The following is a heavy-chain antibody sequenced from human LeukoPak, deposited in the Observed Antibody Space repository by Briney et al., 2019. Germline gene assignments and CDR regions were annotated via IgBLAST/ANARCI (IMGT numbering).Heavy chain of an antibody. Sequence: GGSLRLSCITSGLTFSTHAIHWVRQAPGKGLEWVALISYGGRNKYYADSVKGRFTVSGDNSRNTVYLQMNSLRAEDTAVYYCAKAGYCSSTSCYADFDYWGQGTLVTVSS. V-gene: IGHV3-30*04. D-gene: IGHD2-2*01. CDR2: ISYGGRNK. J-gene: IGHJ4*02. CDR3: AKAGYCSSTSCYADFDY. CDR1: GLTFSTHA.